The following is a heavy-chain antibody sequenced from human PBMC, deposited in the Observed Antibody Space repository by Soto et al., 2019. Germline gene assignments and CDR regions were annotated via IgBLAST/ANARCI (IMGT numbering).Heavy chain of an antibody. CDR2: IIPILGIA. D-gene: IGHD3-22*01. J-gene: IGHJ4*02. V-gene: IGHV1-69*02. Sequence: VKVSCQASGGTFSSYTISWVRPAPGQELEWMGRIIPILGIANYAQKFQGRVTITADKSTSTAYMELSSLRSEDTAVYYCALYYDSSGYYENWGQGTLVTVSS. CDR3: ALYYDSSGYYEN. CDR1: GGTFSSYT.